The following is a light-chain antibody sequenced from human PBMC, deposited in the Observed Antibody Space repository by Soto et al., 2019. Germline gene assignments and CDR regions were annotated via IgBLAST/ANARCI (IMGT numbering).Light chain of an antibody. J-gene: IGLJ2*01. CDR2: EVT. CDR1: SSDVGGYNY. CDR3: SSYAGSNNVV. Sequence: QSALTQPPSASGSPGQSVTISCTGTSSDVGGYNYVSWYQHHPGMAPKLIIYEVTERPSGVPDRFSGSKSGNTASLTVSGLQAEDEADYYCSSYAGSNNVVFGGGTKLTVL. V-gene: IGLV2-8*01.